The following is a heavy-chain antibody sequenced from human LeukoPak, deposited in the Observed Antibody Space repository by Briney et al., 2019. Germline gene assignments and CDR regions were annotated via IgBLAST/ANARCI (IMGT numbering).Heavy chain of an antibody. CDR2: IFHGGST. J-gene: IGHJ4*02. CDR1: DVSISSDNW. D-gene: IGHD2-2*01. V-gene: IGHV4-4*02. CDR3: AKVRGGCSRTSCYFEN. Sequence: SETLSLTCAVSDVSISSDNWWSWVRPSPGKGLEWIGEIFHGGSTNCNPSLKSRVTISIDKSKNQFSLSLTSVTAADTAVNYCAKVRGGCSRTSCYFENWGQGTLITVSS.